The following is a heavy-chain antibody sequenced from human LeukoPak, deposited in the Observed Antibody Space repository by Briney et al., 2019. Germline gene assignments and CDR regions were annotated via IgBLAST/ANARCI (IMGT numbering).Heavy chain of an antibody. D-gene: IGHD3-22*01. V-gene: IGHV3-7*01. J-gene: IGHJ4*02. CDR2: IKQDGSEK. CDR3: ARALARYYDSSGAHGFDY. Sequence: GGSLRLSCAASGFTFSSYWMSWVRQAPGKGLEWVANIKQDGSEKYYVDSVKGRFTISRDNAKNSLYLQMNSLRAEDRAVYYCARALARYYDSSGAHGFDYWGQGTLVTVSS. CDR1: GFTFSSYW.